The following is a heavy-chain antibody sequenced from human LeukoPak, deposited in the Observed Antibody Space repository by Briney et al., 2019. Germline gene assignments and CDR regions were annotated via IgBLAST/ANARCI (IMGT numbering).Heavy chain of an antibody. V-gene: IGHV3-23*01. Sequence: GESLRLSCAASGFTFSSYAMSWVRQAPGKGLEWVSAISGSGGSTYYADSVKGRFTISRDNSKNTLYLQMNSLRAEDTAVYYCTKDGSTVPLYYYYYYMDVWGKGTTVTVSS. CDR1: GFTFSSYA. D-gene: IGHD2-2*01. J-gene: IGHJ6*03. CDR2: ISGSGGST. CDR3: TKDGSTVPLYYYYYYMDV.